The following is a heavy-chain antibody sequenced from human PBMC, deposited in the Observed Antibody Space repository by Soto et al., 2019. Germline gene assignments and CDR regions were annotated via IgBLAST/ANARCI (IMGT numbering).Heavy chain of an antibody. V-gene: IGHV1-24*01. CDR1: GYTLTELS. J-gene: IGHJ4*02. CDR3: ATLADSFGSESFPSYFDY. CDR2: FDPEDIKT. D-gene: IGHD3-10*01. Sequence: QVQMVQSGAEVKKPGASVKVSCKVSGYTLTELSIHWVRQPPGKGLEGMGGFDPEDIKTIYAQKFQGRVTMTEDRPTDTASMELSSLRTEDTAVYYSATLADSFGSESFPSYFDYWGQGTLVTVSS.